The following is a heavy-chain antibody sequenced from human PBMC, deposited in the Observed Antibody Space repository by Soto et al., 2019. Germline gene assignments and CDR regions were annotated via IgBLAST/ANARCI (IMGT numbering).Heavy chain of an antibody. V-gene: IGHV3-23*01. CDR1: GFTFSSYG. CDR3: AKDIEQWLDPGDYYYGMDV. CDR2: ISGSGGST. D-gene: IGHD6-19*01. J-gene: IGHJ6*02. Sequence: PGGSLRLSCAASGFTFSSYGMHWVRQAPGKGLEWVAAISGSGGSTYYADSVKGRFTISRDNSKNTLYLQMNSLRAEDTAVYYCAKDIEQWLDPGDYYYGMDVWGQGTTVTVSS.